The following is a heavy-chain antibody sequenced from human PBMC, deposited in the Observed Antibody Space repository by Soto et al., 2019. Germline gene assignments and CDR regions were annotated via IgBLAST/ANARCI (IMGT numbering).Heavy chain of an antibody. CDR3: ARGTVPPKLELQYYYGMDV. CDR2: IIPIFGTA. J-gene: IGHJ6*02. D-gene: IGHD1-7*01. V-gene: IGHV1-69*01. CDR1: GGTFSSYA. Sequence: QVQLVQSGAEVKKPGSSVKVSCKASGGTFSSYAISWGRQAPGQGLEWMGGIIPIFGTANYAQKFQGRVTITADESMSTAYMELISLRSEDTAVYYCARGTVPPKLELQYYYGMDVWGQGTTVTVSS.